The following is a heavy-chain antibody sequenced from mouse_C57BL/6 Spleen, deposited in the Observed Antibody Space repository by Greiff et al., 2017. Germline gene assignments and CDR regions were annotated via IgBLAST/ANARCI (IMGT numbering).Heavy chain of an antibody. CDR3: ARSRSDFDY. Sequence: QVQLQQSGPELVKPGASVKISCKASGYAFSSSWMNWVKQRPGKGLEWIGRIYPGDGDTNYNGKFKGNATLTADNSSSTAYMQLSSLTSEDSAVYFCARSRSDFDYWGQGTTLTVSS. CDR2: IYPGDGDT. J-gene: IGHJ2*01. V-gene: IGHV1-82*01. CDR1: GYAFSSSW.